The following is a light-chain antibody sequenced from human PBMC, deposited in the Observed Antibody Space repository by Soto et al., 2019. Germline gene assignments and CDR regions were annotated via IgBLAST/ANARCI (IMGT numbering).Light chain of an antibody. V-gene: IGKV3-20*01. J-gene: IGKJ1*01. CDR3: QQYGGSPWT. Sequence: EIVLTQSPGSLSLSPGERATLSCRASQVVTSNYLAWYQQKPGQAPRLLIYTTSSRATGVPERFSGSGSGTDFTLTISRLEPEDSAVYYWQQYGGSPWTFGQGTKVEIK. CDR1: QVVTSNY. CDR2: TTS.